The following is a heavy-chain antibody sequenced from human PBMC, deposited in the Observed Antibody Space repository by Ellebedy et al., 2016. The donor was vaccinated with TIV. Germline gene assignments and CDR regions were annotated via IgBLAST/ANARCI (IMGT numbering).Heavy chain of an antibody. J-gene: IGHJ6*02. CDR2: IGDTAHNT. CDR3: AKARGSSVIDYNYFGMDV. Sequence: GESLKISCAASGFTFSNYAMTWVRQAPGKGLEWVSGIGDTAHNTYYVDSVKGRFTISRDNSGNTLYLQMSSLRAEDTAVYYCAKARGSSVIDYNYFGMDVWGQGTTVTVSS. V-gene: IGHV3-23*01. CDR1: GFTFSNYA. D-gene: IGHD2-21*01.